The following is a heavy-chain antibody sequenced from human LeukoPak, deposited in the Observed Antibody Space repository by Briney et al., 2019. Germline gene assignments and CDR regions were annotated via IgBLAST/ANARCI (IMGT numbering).Heavy chain of an antibody. CDR2: IWYDGSNK. CDR1: GFTFSSYG. CDR3: AREAEGALDAFDI. D-gene: IGHD1-26*01. V-gene: IGHV3-33*01. Sequence: PGGFLRLSCAASGFTFSSYGMHWVRQAPGKGLEWVAVIWYDGSNKYYADSVKGRFTISRDNSKNTLYLQMNSLRAEDTAVYYCAREAEGALDAFDIWGQGTMVTVSS. J-gene: IGHJ3*02.